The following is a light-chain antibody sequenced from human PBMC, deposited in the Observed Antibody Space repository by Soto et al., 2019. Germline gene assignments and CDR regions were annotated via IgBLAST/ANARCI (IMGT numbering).Light chain of an antibody. CDR1: SSDVGAYNY. CDR2: DVD. CDR3: SSYTTTHTRL. Sequence: QSALTQPASVSGSPGQSIIISCTGTSSDVGAYNYVSWYQQHPGTSPKLMIYDVDNRPSGVSNRFSGSNSGNTASLTISGLQAEDEPDYYCSSYTTTHTRLFGGGTKVTVL. J-gene: IGLJ2*01. V-gene: IGLV2-14*01.